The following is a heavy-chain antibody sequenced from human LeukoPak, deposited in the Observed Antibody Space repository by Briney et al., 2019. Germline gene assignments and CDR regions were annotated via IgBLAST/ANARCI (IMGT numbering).Heavy chain of an antibody. D-gene: IGHD5-18*01. CDR2: IIPIFGTA. J-gene: IGHJ4*02. Sequence: SVKVSCKASGGTFSSYAISWVRQAPGQGLEWMGGIIPIFGTANYAQKFQGRVTITTDKSTSTAYMELSSLRSEDTAVYYCAREAGYSYGTFDYWGQGTLVTVSS. V-gene: IGHV1-69*05. CDR1: GGTFSSYA. CDR3: AREAGYSYGTFDY.